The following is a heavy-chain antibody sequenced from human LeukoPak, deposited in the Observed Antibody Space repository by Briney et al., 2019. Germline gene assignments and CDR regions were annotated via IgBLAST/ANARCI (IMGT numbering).Heavy chain of an antibody. J-gene: IGHJ4*02. D-gene: IGHD3-22*01. Sequence: GGSLRLSCAASGFTFSTYTMNWVRQAPGKGLEWVSSISSSSSYIYYADSVKGRFTISRDNAKNSRYLQMNSLRAEDTAVYYCARYYYDSSGYSPAFDYWGQGTLVTVSS. CDR2: ISSSSSYI. CDR1: GFTFSTYT. V-gene: IGHV3-21*01. CDR3: ARYYYDSSGYSPAFDY.